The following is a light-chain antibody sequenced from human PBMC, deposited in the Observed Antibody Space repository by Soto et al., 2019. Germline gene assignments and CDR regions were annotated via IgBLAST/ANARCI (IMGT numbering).Light chain of an antibody. CDR3: QQYNNWPSIT. Sequence: EMVISQAPATLCVSPGERATLSSTSSQSVSSNLAWYQQKPGQAPRLLIYGASTRATGIPARFSGSGSGTEFTLTISSLQSEDFAVYYCQQYNNWPSITFGQGTRLEIK. CDR2: GAS. V-gene: IGKV3-15*01. CDR1: QSVSSN. J-gene: IGKJ5*01.